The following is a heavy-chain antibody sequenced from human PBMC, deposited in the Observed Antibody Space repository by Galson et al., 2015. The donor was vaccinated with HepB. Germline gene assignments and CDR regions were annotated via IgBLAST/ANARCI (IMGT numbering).Heavy chain of an antibody. CDR2: IYYSGST. CDR3: ARDRGYDILTGTAGYYYYGMDV. Sequence: TLSLTCTVSGGSISSGGYYWSWIRQHPGKGLEWIGYIYYSGSTYYNPSLKSRVTISVDTSKNQFSLKLSSVTAADTAVYYCARDRGYDILTGTAGYYYYGMDVWGQGTTVTVSS. J-gene: IGHJ6*02. V-gene: IGHV4-31*03. D-gene: IGHD3-9*01. CDR1: GGSISSGGYY.